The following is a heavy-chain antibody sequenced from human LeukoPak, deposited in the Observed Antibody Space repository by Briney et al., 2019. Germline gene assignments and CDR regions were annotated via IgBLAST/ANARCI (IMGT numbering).Heavy chain of an antibody. CDR2: GTRDGSGT. J-gene: IGHJ4*02. Sequence: PGGSLSLSCATPGFTFSGYWMHWVRQAPGKGLVWAARGTRDGSGTNYADSVKGRFTISRDNGKNTLYLQMNSLRAEDTAVYYCARDGDGYNFDYWGQGTLVTVSS. CDR1: GFTFSGYW. D-gene: IGHD5-24*01. CDR3: ARDGDGYNFDY. V-gene: IGHV3-74*01.